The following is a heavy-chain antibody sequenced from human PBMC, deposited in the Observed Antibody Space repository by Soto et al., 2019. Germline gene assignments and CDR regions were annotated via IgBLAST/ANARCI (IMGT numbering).Heavy chain of an antibody. CDR3: ARGKRGYSYGYLGY. V-gene: IGHV3-21*01. D-gene: IGHD5-18*01. CDR1: GFTFSSYS. Sequence: EVQLVESGGGLVKPGGSLRLSCAASGFTFSSYSMNWVRQAPEKGLEWVSSISSSSSYIYYADSVKGRFTISRDNAKNSLYLQMNSLRAEDTAVYYCARGKRGYSYGYLGYWGQGTLVTVSS. J-gene: IGHJ4*02. CDR2: ISSSSSYI.